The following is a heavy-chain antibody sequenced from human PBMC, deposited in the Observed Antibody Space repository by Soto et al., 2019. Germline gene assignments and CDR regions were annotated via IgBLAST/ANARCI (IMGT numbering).Heavy chain of an antibody. CDR2: ILYDGSNK. Sequence: GGSLRLSCAASGFTFSNYGMHWVRQTPGKGLEWVALILYDGSNKYYADSVKGRFTISRDNSKNTLYLQVSSLRAEDTAVYYCAKSRDAYNFYFYYGMDVWGQGTTVTVSS. J-gene: IGHJ6*02. CDR1: GFTFSNYG. V-gene: IGHV3-30*18. CDR3: AKSRDAYNFYFYYGMDV. D-gene: IGHD2-2*01.